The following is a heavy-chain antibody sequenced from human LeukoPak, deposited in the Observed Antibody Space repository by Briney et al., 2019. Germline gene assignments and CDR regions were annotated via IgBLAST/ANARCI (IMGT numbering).Heavy chain of an antibody. V-gene: IGHV4-38-2*02. CDR1: GYSISTGYY. J-gene: IGHJ5*02. CDR3: ARRPRYYYDRINWFDP. D-gene: IGHD3-22*01. Sequence: SETLSLTCTVSGYSISTGYYWDWIRQPPGKGLEWIGTFYHGGSTYYNPSLKSRVTISVDTSKNQFSLKLSSVTAADTAVYYCARRPRYYYDRINWFDPWGQGTLVTVSS. CDR2: FYHGGST.